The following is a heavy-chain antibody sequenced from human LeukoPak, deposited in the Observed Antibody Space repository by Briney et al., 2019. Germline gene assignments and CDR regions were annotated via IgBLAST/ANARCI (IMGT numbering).Heavy chain of an antibody. V-gene: IGHV1-2*02. CDR1: GYTFNAYY. D-gene: IGHD3-9*01. Sequence: ASVKVSCKTSGYTFNAYYMHWVRQAPGQGLEWMGWINPNSGGSNYAQKFQGRVTMTRDTSISTAYMELSRLRSDDTAVYYCARGGGIIRYFDWLTLLDYWGQGTLVTVSS. CDR2: INPNSGGS. CDR3: ARGGGIIRYFDWLTLLDY. J-gene: IGHJ4*02.